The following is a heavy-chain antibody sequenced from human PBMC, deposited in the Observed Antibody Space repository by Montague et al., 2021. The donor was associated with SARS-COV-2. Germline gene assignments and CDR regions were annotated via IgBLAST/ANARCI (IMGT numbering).Heavy chain of an antibody. Sequence: SETLSLTCTVSGGSINNSYWSWIRQPPGKGLEWNGYIYYRGSTNYNPSLETRVTISVDPSKNQFSLKLSSVTAADTAVYYCAREDRWNWFDPWGQGTLVIVSS. V-gene: IGHV4-59*01. CDR3: AREDRWNWFDP. D-gene: IGHD5-24*01. CDR2: IYYRGST. CDR1: GGSINNSY. J-gene: IGHJ5*02.